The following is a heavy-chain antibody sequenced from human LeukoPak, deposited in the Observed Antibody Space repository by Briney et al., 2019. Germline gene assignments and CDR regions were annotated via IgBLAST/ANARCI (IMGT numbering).Heavy chain of an antibody. J-gene: IGHJ4*02. Sequence: GGSLRLSCAASGFTFSNAWMSWVRQAPGKGLEWVGRIKSKTDGGTTDYAAPVKGRFTISRDDSKNTLYLQMNSLKTEDTAVYYCTTDEDDILTGPSVDYWGQGTLVTVSS. CDR2: IKSKTDGGTT. CDR1: GFTFSNAW. V-gene: IGHV3-15*01. CDR3: TTDEDDILTGPSVDY. D-gene: IGHD3-9*01.